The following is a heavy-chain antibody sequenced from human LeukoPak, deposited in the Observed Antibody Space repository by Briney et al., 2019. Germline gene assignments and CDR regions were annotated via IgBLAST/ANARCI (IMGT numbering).Heavy chain of an antibody. CDR3: ARVTVTTDSGSYDFDY. J-gene: IGHJ4*02. CDR1: GSTFTSYT. Sequence: GGSLRLSCAASGSTFTSYTMNWVRQAAGKGLEWVSSISSSSNYIYYADSVKGRFTISRDNARNSLYLQMNSLRAEDTAVYYCARVTVTTDSGSYDFDYWGQGTLVTVSS. CDR2: ISSSSNYI. V-gene: IGHV3-21*01. D-gene: IGHD1-26*01.